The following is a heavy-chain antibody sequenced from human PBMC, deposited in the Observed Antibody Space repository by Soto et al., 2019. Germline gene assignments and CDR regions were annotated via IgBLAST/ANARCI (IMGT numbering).Heavy chain of an antibody. CDR3: SVRMTTVTTIDY. CDR2: IDPSDSYT. Sequence: PGESLKISCKGSGYSFTSYWISWVRQMPGKGLEWMGRIDPSDSYTNYSPSFQGHVTISADKSISTAYLQWSSLKASDTAMYYCSVRMTTVTTIDYWGQGTLVTVSS. CDR1: GYSFTSYW. D-gene: IGHD4-17*01. V-gene: IGHV5-10-1*01. J-gene: IGHJ4*02.